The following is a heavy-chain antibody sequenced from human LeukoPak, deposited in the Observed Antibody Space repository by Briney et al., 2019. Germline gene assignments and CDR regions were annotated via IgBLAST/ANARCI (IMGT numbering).Heavy chain of an antibody. CDR3: MRQNRAYFFGH. CDR1: GFTFSSYW. J-gene: IGHJ1*01. CDR2: IRQDGSEK. D-gene: IGHD3-3*01. Sequence: GGSLRLSCAASGFTFSSYWMTWGRQAPGKGLEWVANIRQDGSEKNYGDSVKGRFTISRDNAKNSLYLQMNSLRVEDTAVYFCMRQNRAYFFGHWGQGTLVTVSS. V-gene: IGHV3-7*01.